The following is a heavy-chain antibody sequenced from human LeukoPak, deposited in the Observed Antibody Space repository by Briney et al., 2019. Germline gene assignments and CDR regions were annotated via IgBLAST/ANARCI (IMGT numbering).Heavy chain of an antibody. Sequence: GGSLRLSCAASGFTFSSYAMSWVRQAPGKGLEWVSAISGSGGSTYYADSVKGRFTISRDNSKNTLYLQMNSLRAEDTAVYYCAKVRADYVWGSYRSYFDYWGQGTLVTVSS. D-gene: IGHD3-16*02. CDR3: AKVRADYVWGSYRSYFDY. V-gene: IGHV3-23*01. J-gene: IGHJ4*02. CDR1: GFTFSSYA. CDR2: ISGSGGST.